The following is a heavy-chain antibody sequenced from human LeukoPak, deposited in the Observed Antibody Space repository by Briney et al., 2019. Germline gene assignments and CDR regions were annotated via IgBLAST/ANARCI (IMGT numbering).Heavy chain of an antibody. CDR1: GYSISSGYY. CDR2: IYHSGST. J-gene: IGHJ4*02. D-gene: IGHD3-22*01. Sequence: SETLSLPCTVSGYSISSGYYWGWIRQPPGKGLEWIGSIYHSGSTYYNPSLKSRVTISVDTSKNQFSLKLSSVTAADTAVYYCARDLGSVWYYYDSSGYLYWGQGTLVTVSS. V-gene: IGHV4-38-2*02. CDR3: ARDLGSVWYYYDSSGYLY.